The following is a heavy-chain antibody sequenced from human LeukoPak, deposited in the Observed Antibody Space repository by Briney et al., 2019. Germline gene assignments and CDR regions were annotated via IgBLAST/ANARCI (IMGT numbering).Heavy chain of an antibody. J-gene: IGHJ4*02. Sequence: PGGSLRLSCAASGFTVSSNYMSWVRQAPGKGLEWGSVIYSGGGTYYADSVKGRFTISRDNSRNKRYLQMNSLRAEDTAVYYCARGGGWLRPFDYWGQGTLVTVSS. CDR2: IYSGGGT. V-gene: IGHV3-66*01. CDR3: ARGGGWLRPFDY. D-gene: IGHD5-12*01. CDR1: GFTVSSNY.